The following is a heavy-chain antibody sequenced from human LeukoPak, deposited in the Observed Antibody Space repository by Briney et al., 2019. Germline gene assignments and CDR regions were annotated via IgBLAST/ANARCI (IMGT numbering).Heavy chain of an antibody. CDR2: IYTSGST. J-gene: IGHJ5*02. D-gene: IGHD3-22*01. Sequence: PSQTLSLTCTGPGGSISSGSYYWSWIRQPAGKGLEWIGRIYTSGSTNYNPSLKSRVTISVDTSKNQFSLKLSSVTAADTAVYYCARVWKYYYDSSGYDTWGQGTLVTVSS. V-gene: IGHV4-61*02. CDR1: GGSISSGSYY. CDR3: ARVWKYYYDSSGYDT.